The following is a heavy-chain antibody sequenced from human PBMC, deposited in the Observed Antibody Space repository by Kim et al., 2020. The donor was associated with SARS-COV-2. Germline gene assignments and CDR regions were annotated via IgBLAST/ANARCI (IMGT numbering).Heavy chain of an antibody. J-gene: IGHJ6*02. Sequence: TYYNTSPKSRVTISVDTSKNQFSLKLSSVTAADTAVYYCARRESFYGMDVWGQGTTVTVSS. V-gene: IGHV4-39*01. CDR2: T. CDR3: ARRESFYGMDV. D-gene: IGHD3-10*01.